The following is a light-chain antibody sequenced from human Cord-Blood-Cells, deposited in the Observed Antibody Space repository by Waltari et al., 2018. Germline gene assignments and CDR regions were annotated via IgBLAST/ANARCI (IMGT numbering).Light chain of an antibody. J-gene: IGLJ2*01. CDR2: QDS. Sequence: SYELTQPPSVSVSPGQTASITCSGDKLGDKYACWYQQKPGQSPVLVIYQDSKRPSGIPERFSGSNSGNTATLTIRGTQAMDEADYYCQGWDSSTVVFGGGAKLTVL. V-gene: IGLV3-1*01. CDR3: QGWDSSTVV. CDR1: KLGDKY.